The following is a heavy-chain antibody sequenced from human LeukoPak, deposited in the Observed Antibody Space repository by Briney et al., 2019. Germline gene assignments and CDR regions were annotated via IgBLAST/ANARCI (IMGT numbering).Heavy chain of an antibody. V-gene: IGHV4-34*01. CDR3: ARGPYYDTSDYFIY. Sequence: SETLSLTCAVYGGSFSGYYWSWIRQPPGKGLEWIGKINHSGSTNYNPSLKSRVTISVDTSKNQFPLKLSSVTAADTAVYYCARGPYYDTSDYFIYWSQGTLVTVSS. CDR2: INHSGST. CDR1: GGSFSGYY. D-gene: IGHD3-22*01. J-gene: IGHJ4*02.